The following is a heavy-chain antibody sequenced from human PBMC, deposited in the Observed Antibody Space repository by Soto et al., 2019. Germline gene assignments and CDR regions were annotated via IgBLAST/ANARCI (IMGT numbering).Heavy chain of an antibody. V-gene: IGHV3-53*01. J-gene: IGHJ5*02. D-gene: IGHD6-19*01. Sequence: GGSLRLSCAASGFTVSSNYMSWVRQAPGKGLEWVSVIYSGGSTYYADSVKGRFTISRDNSKNTLYLQMNSLRAEDTAVYYCARVRVGIAVAGLNWFDPWGQGTLVTVSS. CDR1: GFTVSSNY. CDR2: IYSGGST. CDR3: ARVRVGIAVAGLNWFDP.